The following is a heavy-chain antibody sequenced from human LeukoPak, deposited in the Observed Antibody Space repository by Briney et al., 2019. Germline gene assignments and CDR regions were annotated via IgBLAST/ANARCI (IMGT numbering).Heavy chain of an antibody. Sequence: GGSLRLSCVASGSTFSRFEMNWVGQAPGKGREGISHISRGTYIAYADSVKGRFSISRDNSKNTLYLQLNSLRPDDSAIYYCARDPAWLYFRFWGQGTLVTVSS. CDR2: ISRGTYI. J-gene: IGHJ1*01. V-gene: IGHV3-48*03. D-gene: IGHD3-16*01. CDR1: GSTFSRFE. CDR3: ARDPAWLYFRF.